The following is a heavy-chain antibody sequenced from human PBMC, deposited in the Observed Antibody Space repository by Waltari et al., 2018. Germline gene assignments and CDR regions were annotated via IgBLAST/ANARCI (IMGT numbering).Heavy chain of an antibody. J-gene: IGHJ4*02. D-gene: IGHD3-3*01. CDR3: ASSAAREWLFMPIY. CDR1: GGSISSYY. V-gene: IGHV4-59*01. Sequence: QVQLQESGPGLVKPSETLSLTCTVSGGSISSYYWSWIRQPPGKGLEWIGYIYYSGSTNYNPSLKSRVTISVDTSKNQFSLKLSSVTAADTAVYYCASSAAREWLFMPIYWGQGTLVTVSS. CDR2: IYYSGST.